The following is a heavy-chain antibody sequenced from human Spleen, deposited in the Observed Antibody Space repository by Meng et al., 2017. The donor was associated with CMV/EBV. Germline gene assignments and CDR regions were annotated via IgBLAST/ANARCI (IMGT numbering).Heavy chain of an antibody. D-gene: IGHD6-13*01. CDR1: FTDYY. CDR3: AREADAVLAAGLEPPFDP. Sequence: FTDYYMHWVRQAPGQGLEWMGWISPKTGGTNYAQKFQGRVTMTRDTSISTAYMELRRLRSDDTAVYYCAREADAVLAAGLEPPFDPWGQGTLVTVSS. CDR2: ISPKTGGT. J-gene: IGHJ5*02. V-gene: IGHV1-2*02.